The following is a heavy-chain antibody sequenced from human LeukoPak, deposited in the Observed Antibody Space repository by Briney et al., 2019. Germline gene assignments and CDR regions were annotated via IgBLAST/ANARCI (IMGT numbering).Heavy chain of an antibody. CDR3: SKDPNGDYVGAFDM. Sequence: GGSLRLSCVACGVTFRNYAMRWVRQTTGKGLEWVSSISGSGDGTSYADSVKGRFTLSRDNSKNTLFLHMDSLRADDTAVYYCSKDPNGDYVGAFDMWGPGTMVTVSS. J-gene: IGHJ3*02. D-gene: IGHD4-17*01. V-gene: IGHV3-23*01. CDR2: ISGSGDGT. CDR1: GVTFRNYA.